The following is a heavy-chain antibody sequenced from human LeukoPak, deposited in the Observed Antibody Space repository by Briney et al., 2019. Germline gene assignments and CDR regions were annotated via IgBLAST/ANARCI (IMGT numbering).Heavy chain of an antibody. CDR1: GGSISSYY. J-gene: IGHJ4*02. V-gene: IGHV4-59*08. CDR2: IYYSGST. CDR3: AGHHAAGYSSSWYQS. D-gene: IGHD6-13*01. Sequence: PSETLSLTCTVSGGSISSYYWSWIRQPPGKGLEWIGYIYYSGSTNYNPSLESRVTISVDTSKNQFSLKLSSVTAADTAVYYCAGHHAAGYSSSWYQSWGQGTLVTVSS.